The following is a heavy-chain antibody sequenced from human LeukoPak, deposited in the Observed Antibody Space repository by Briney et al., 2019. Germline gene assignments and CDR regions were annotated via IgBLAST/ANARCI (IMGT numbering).Heavy chain of an antibody. CDR3: ARLYYGSGSYYPLDY. D-gene: IGHD3-10*01. CDR1: GGSISSSSYY. Sequence: SETLSLTCTVSGGSISSSSYYWGWIRQPPGKGLEWIGSIYYSGSTYYNPSLKSRVTISVDTSKNQFSLKLSSVTAADTAVYYCARLYYGSGSYYPLDYWGQGTLVTVSS. V-gene: IGHV4-39*01. J-gene: IGHJ4*02. CDR2: IYYSGST.